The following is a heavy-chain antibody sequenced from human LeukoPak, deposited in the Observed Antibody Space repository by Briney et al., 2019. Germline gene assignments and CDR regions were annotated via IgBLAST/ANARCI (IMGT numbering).Heavy chain of an antibody. CDR1: GFTVSSNY. J-gene: IGHJ6*03. CDR3: ARVQSYYDSSGYTRTMDV. Sequence: GGSLRLSCAASGFTVSSNYMSWVRQAPGKGLEWVSVIYSGGSTYYADSVKGRFTISRDNSKNTLYLQMNSLRAEDAAVYYCARVQSYYDSSGYTRTMDVWGKGTTVTVSS. D-gene: IGHD3-22*01. V-gene: IGHV3-53*01. CDR2: IYSGGST.